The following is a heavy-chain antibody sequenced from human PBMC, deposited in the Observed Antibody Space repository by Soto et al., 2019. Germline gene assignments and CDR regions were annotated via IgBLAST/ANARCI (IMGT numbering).Heavy chain of an antibody. CDR1: GFSFSSYA. J-gene: IGHJ4*02. D-gene: IGHD3-22*01. CDR2: IWFSGTTT. V-gene: IGHV3-33*01. CDR3: ARGSFDSIGYYNFDY. Sequence: QVQLVESGGGVVQPGGSLRLSCAASGFSFSSYAMHWVRQAPGKGLEWVGVIWFSGTTTIYADSVKGQFIISIDNSKTTLYLQAESLRGDDTAVYYCARGSFDSIGYYNFDYWGQGTLVTVSS.